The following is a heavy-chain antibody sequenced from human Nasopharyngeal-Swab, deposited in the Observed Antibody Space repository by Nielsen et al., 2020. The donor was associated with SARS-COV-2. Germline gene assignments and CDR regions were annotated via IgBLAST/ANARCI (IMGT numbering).Heavy chain of an antibody. V-gene: IGHV3-7*03. Sequence: GESLKISCAASGFTFSSYWMSWVRQAPGKGLEWVANIKQDGSEKYYVDSVKGRFTISRDNAKNSLYLQMNSLRAEDTALYYCAKGDIVLMVYPASAFDIWGQGTMVTVSS. CDR2: IKQDGSEK. D-gene: IGHD2-8*01. J-gene: IGHJ3*02. CDR1: GFTFSSYW. CDR3: AKGDIVLMVYPASAFDI.